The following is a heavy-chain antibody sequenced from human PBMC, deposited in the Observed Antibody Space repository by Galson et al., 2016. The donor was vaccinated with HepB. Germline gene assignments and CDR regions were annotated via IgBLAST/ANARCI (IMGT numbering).Heavy chain of an antibody. CDR2: MDPKSGAT. Sequence: SVKVSCKASGYTFNSYAINWVRQATGQGPEWMGWMDPKSGATGFAQKFQGRVTMTRNTSITTAYMELSGLTSADAAVYYCARTRTVVRGLEIAYWGQGTLVTVSS. V-gene: IGHV1-8*02. D-gene: IGHD3-10*02. CDR1: GYTFNSYA. CDR3: ARTRTVVRGLEIAY. J-gene: IGHJ4*02.